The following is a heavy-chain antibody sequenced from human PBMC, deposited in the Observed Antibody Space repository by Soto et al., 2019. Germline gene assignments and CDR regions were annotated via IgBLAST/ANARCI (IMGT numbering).Heavy chain of an antibody. Sequence: QVQLVQSGAEVKKPGSSVKVSCKASGGTFSSYTISWVRQAPGQGLEWMGRIIPILGIANYAQKFQGRVTMTADKSTSTAYMELSSLRSEDTDVYYCATDGGARDGYNVGWFDPWGQGTLLTVSS. D-gene: IGHD5-12*01. CDR1: GGTFSSYT. V-gene: IGHV1-69*08. J-gene: IGHJ5*02. CDR3: ATDGGARDGYNVGWFDP. CDR2: IIPILGIA.